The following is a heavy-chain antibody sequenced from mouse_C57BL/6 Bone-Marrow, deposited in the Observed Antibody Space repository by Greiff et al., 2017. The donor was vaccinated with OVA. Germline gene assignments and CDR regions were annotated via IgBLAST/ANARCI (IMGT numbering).Heavy chain of an antibody. CDR1: GFTFSSYT. D-gene: IGHD1-1*01. J-gene: IGHJ4*01. CDR3: ARHRYYGSGAYYAMDY. CDR2: ISGGGGNT. Sequence: DVMLVESGGGLVKPGGSLKLSCAASGFTFSSYTMSWVRQTPEKRLEWVATISGGGGNTYYPDSVKGRFTISRDNAKNTLYLQMSSLRSEDTALYYCARHRYYGSGAYYAMDYWGQGTSVTVSS. V-gene: IGHV5-9*01.